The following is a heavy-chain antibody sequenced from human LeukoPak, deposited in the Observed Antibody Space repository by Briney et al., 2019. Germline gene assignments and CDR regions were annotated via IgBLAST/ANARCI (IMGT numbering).Heavy chain of an antibody. CDR2: INQSGST. CDR3: SKNQFSLRLNSVTAADMAVYYCARGDWPSSSMVGSH. J-gene: IGHJ4*02. CDR1: GGSFSDYY. V-gene: IGHV4-34*01. Sequence: NPSETLSLTCVVYGGSFSDYYWSWIRQPPGKGLEWIGEINQSGSTNYNPSLNEGLEWTGEINHSGNTNYNPSLMGRVTISLDTSKNQFSLRLNSVTAADMAVYYCARGDWPSSSMVGSHWGQGTLVTVSS. D-gene: IGHD3-3*01.